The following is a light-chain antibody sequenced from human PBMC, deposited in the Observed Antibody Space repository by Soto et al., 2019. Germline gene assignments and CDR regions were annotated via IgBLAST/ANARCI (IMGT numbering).Light chain of an antibody. Sequence: EIVLTQSPATLSLSPGERATLSCRASQSVSSSLAWYQQKPGQAPRLLIYGASNGAAGIPARFSGSGSGTEFTLTISSLQPEDFATYYCQQLNSYPTTFGQGTRLEIK. CDR3: QQLNSYPTT. CDR2: GAS. J-gene: IGKJ5*01. V-gene: IGKV3-11*01. CDR1: QSVSSS.